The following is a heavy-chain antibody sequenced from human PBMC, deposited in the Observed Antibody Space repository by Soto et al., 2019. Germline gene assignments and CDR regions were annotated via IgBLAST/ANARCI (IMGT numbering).Heavy chain of an antibody. CDR1: GGSISSYY. CDR3: ARRLIAAAGGYWFDP. J-gene: IGHJ5*02. Sequence: PSETLSLTCTVSGGSISSYYWSWIRQPPGKGLEWIGYIYYSGSTNYNPSLKSRVTISVDTSKNQFSLKLSSVTAADTAVYYCARRLIAAAGGYWFDPWGQGTLVTVSS. CDR2: IYYSGST. V-gene: IGHV4-59*01. D-gene: IGHD6-13*01.